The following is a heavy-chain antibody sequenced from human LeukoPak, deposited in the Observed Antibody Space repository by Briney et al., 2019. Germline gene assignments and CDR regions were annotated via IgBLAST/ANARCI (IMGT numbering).Heavy chain of an antibody. D-gene: IGHD2-8*01. CDR1: GDSISSGSSY. J-gene: IGHJ4*02. CDR3: ARFRGYCTNGVCFEGVYFDC. V-gene: IGHV4-31*03. Sequence: PSETLSLTCTVSGDSISSGSSYRSWIRQHPGKALEWIGYIYYSGSTYYNPSLKSRLTISLDTSKNHFSLKLSSVTAADTAVYYCARFRGYCTNGVCFEGVYFDCWGQGSLVTVSS. CDR2: IYYSGST.